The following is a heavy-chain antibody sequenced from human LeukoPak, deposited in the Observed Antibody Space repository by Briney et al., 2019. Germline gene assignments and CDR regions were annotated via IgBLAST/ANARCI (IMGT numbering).Heavy chain of an antibody. V-gene: IGHV4-59*01. CDR3: ARGYVDTAMVTFDY. CDR1: GGSISSYY. J-gene: IGHJ4*02. D-gene: IGHD5-18*01. CDR2: IYYSGST. Sequence: PSETLSLTCTVSGGSISSYYWSWIRQPPGKGLEWIGYIYYSGSTNYNPSLKSRVTISVDTSKNQFSLKLSSVTAADTAVYYCARGYVDTAMVTFDYWGQGTLVTVSS.